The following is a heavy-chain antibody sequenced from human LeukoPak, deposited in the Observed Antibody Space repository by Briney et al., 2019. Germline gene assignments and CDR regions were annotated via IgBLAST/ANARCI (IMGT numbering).Heavy chain of an antibody. CDR3: ARVEHLVRGGDY. Sequence: ASVKVSCKASGYTFTGYYMHWVRQAPGQGLEWMGRINPNSGGTNYAQKFQGRVTMTRDTSISTAYMELIRLRSDDTAVHYCARVEHLVRGGDYWGQVTLVTVSS. V-gene: IGHV1-2*06. J-gene: IGHJ4*02. CDR2: INPNSGGT. CDR1: GYTFTGYY. D-gene: IGHD6-13*01.